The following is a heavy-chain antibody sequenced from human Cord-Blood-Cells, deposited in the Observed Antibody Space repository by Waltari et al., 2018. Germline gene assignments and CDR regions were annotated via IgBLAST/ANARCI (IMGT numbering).Heavy chain of an antibody. CDR3: ARALGNWALY. CDR2: IYYSGST. CDR1: GGPISSGGSY. V-gene: IGHV4-31*03. Sequence: QVQLQESGPGLVQPSQPLSLTCTVSGGPISSGGSYCSWIRQHPGKGLEWIGYIYYSGSTYYNPSLKSRVTISVDTSKNQFSLKLSSVTAADTAVYYCARALGNWALYWGQGTLVTVSS. J-gene: IGHJ4*02. D-gene: IGHD7-27*01.